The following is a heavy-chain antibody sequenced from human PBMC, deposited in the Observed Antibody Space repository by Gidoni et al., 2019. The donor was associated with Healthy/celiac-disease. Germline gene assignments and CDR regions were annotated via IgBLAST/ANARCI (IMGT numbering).Heavy chain of an antibody. CDR3: AKDPDYGDYYYYGMDV. J-gene: IGHJ6*02. V-gene: IGHV3-23*01. CDR1: GFTFSSSA. Sequence: EVQLLESGGGLVQPGGSLRLSCAASGFTFSSSAMGWVRQAPGTGLGWVSAISGSGGSTYYADSVKGRFTISRDNSKNTLYLQMNSLRAEDTAVYYCAKDPDYGDYYYYGMDVWGQGTTVTVSS. D-gene: IGHD4-17*01. CDR2: ISGSGGST.